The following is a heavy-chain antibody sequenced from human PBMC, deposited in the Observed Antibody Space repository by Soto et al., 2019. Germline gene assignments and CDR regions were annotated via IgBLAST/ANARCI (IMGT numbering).Heavy chain of an antibody. CDR2: IIPIFETA. CDR1: GGTFKSFT. Sequence: ASVKVSCKASGGTFKSFTFTWGRQAPGQGLECMGGIIPIFETANYAQKFQDRVTITADESTSTVYMELSSLRSADTAVYYCATKGVSGWFFDYWGQGTVVTVSS. CDR3: ATKGVSGWFFDY. V-gene: IGHV1-69*13. J-gene: IGHJ4*02. D-gene: IGHD6-19*01.